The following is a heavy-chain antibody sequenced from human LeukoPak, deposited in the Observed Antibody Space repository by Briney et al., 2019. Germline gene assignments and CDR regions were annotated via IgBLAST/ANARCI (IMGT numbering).Heavy chain of an antibody. V-gene: IGHV3-30*02. Sequence: PGGSLRLSCAASGFTFSSYGMHWVRQAPGKGLEWVAFIRYDGSNKYYADSVKGRFTISRDNSKNTLYLQMNSLRAEDTAVFYCAKDAMDIVATFEAYFDYWGQGTLVTVSS. CDR3: AKDAMDIVATFEAYFDY. CDR2: IRYDGSNK. D-gene: IGHD5-12*01. J-gene: IGHJ4*02. CDR1: GFTFSSYG.